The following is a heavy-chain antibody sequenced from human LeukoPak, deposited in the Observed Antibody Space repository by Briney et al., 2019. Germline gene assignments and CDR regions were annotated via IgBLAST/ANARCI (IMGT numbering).Heavy chain of an antibody. CDR3: ARDDPNYYDSSGYPGDIDY. D-gene: IGHD3-22*01. Sequence: ASVKVSCKASGYTFTRYGISWVRQAPGQGLEWMGWISAYNGNTNYAQKLQGRVTMTTDTSTSTAYMELRSLRSDDTAVYYCARDDPNYYDSSGYPGDIDYWGQGTLVTVSS. J-gene: IGHJ4*02. CDR2: ISAYNGNT. CDR1: GYTFTRYG. V-gene: IGHV1-18*01.